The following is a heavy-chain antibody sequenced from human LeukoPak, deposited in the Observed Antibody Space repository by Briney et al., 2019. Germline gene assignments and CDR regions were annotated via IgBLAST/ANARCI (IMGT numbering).Heavy chain of an antibody. V-gene: IGHV3-23*01. CDR3: ARGGRMIVVGPRMDV. J-gene: IGHJ6*02. D-gene: IGHD3-22*01. CDR1: GFTFSSYA. Sequence: QPGGSLRLSCAASGFTFSSYAMSWVRQAPGKGLEWVSAISGSGGSTYYADSVKGRFTISRDNSKNTLYLQMNSLRAEDTAVYYCARGGRMIVVGPRMDVWGQGTTVTVSS. CDR2: ISGSGGST.